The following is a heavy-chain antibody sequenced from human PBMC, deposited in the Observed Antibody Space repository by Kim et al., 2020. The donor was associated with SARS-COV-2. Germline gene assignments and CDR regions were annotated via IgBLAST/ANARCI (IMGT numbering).Heavy chain of an antibody. CDR1: GFSIGSEW. Sequence: GGSLRLSCAASGFSIGSEWMSWVRQAPGKGPEWVANINRDGSVRNYGESVRGRFSISIDDAENSLYLQMNSLRAEDTAVYYCAREPSAESSWGQGTLVIVSS. CDR2: INRDGSVR. J-gene: IGHJ4*02. V-gene: IGHV3-7*05. CDR3: AREPSAESS.